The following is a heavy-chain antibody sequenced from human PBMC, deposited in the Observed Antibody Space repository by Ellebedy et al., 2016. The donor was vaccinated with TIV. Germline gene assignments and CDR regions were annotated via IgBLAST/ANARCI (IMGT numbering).Heavy chain of an antibody. Sequence: GESLKISCAASGFTFSSFGMHWVRQAPGKGLEWVAVISYDGSNKNYADSVKGRLPISRDNSKNTVYLQMNSLRAEDTAVYYCENYGMDVWGQGTTVTVSS. CDR1: GFTFSSFG. CDR2: ISYDGSNK. CDR3: ENYGMDV. J-gene: IGHJ6*02. V-gene: IGHV3-30*18.